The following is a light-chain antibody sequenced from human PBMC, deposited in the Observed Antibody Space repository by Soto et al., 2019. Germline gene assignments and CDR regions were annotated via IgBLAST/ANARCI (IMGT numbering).Light chain of an antibody. CDR3: QQYGSSRFT. V-gene: IGKV3-20*01. CDR1: QSISSSY. Sequence: EIVLTQSPGTLSLSPGERATLSCRASQSISSSYLAWYQQKPGQAPRLLVYGASSRATGIPDRFSGSGSGTDFHLTISRLEPEDFAVYYCQQYGSSRFTFGPGTKVDIK. J-gene: IGKJ3*01. CDR2: GAS.